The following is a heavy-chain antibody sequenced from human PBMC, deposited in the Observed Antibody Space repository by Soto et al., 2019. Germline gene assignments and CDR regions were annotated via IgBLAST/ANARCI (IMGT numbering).Heavy chain of an antibody. V-gene: IGHV3-23*01. J-gene: IGHJ4*02. D-gene: IGHD1-1*01. CDR3: AKGRGQNWYFDY. Sequence: EVQLLESGGGSVQPGGSLRLSCAASGFSFSSYAIQWVRRPPGEGLEWVSSLSGSGGTAYYADSVKGRFSISRDSLVNTLYRQMNSLRAEDTAVYYCAKGRGQNWYFDYWGQGALVTVSP. CDR2: LSGSGGTA. CDR1: GFSFSSYA.